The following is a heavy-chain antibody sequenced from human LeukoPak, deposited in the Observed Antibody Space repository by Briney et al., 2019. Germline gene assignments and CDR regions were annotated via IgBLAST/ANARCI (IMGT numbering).Heavy chain of an antibody. CDR1: GFTFSNPW. CDR2: IKSKTDGGTT. D-gene: IGHD3-16*02. CDR3: ARGATSLPFDY. Sequence: GGSLRLSCEASGFTFSNPWMSWVRQAPGMGLEWVGRIKSKTDGGTTDYAAPVKDRFTISRDDSKNTLYLQMNSLKTEDTAVYYCARGATSLPFDYWGQGTLVTVSS. V-gene: IGHV3-15*01. J-gene: IGHJ4*02.